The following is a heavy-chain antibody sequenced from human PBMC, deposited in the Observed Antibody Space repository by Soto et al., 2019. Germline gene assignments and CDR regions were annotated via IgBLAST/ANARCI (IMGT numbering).Heavy chain of an antibody. CDR3: ARGNADNSNFDY. Sequence: SVKVSCKASGGTFSSYTISWVRQAPGQGLEWMGRIIPILGIANYAQRFQGRVTITADKSTSTAYMELSSLRSEDTAVYYCARGNADNSNFDYWGQGTLVTVSS. CDR2: IIPILGIA. CDR1: GGTFSSYT. V-gene: IGHV1-69*02. D-gene: IGHD1-1*01. J-gene: IGHJ4*02.